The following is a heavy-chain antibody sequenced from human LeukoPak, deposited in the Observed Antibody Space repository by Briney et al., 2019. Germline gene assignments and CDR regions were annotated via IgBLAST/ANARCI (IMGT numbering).Heavy chain of an antibody. CDR3: ARDRGPNWDYYFDY. D-gene: IGHD7-27*01. CDR1: GGSISSYY. CDR2: IYYSGST. J-gene: IGHJ4*02. Sequence: SETLSLTCTVSGGSISSYYWSWIRQPPGKGLEWIGYIYYSGSTNYNPSLKSRVTISVDTSKNQFSLKLSSVTAADTAVYYCARDRGPNWDYYFDYWGQGALVTVSS. V-gene: IGHV4-59*12.